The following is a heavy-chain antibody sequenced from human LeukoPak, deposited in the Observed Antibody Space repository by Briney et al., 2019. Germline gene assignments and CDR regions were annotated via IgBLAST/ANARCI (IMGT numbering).Heavy chain of an antibody. Sequence: GGSLRLSCSASGFTFSSYTMYWVRQAPGKGLEWVSAINGNGGRTFDADSVKGRFTISRDNSKNTLFLQMNSLRTDDTAVYYCATEVGRTAFEYWGQGTPVTVSS. CDR1: GFTFSSYT. CDR2: INGNGGRT. J-gene: IGHJ4*02. D-gene: IGHD1-26*01. CDR3: ATEVGRTAFEY. V-gene: IGHV3-23*01.